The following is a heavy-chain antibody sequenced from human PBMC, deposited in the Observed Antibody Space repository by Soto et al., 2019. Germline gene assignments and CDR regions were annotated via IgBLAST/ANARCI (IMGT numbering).Heavy chain of an antibody. J-gene: IGHJ6*02. CDR1: GFAISEYW. V-gene: IGHV3-7*03. Sequence: GGSLRLSCGASGFAISEYWMIWVRQAPGEGLEWVANIGQDGYEKHYLDSVRGRFTISRDNARNSLYLYVNSLRADDSAVYYCTRGTDLRFCTGYSCPGIDVWGPGTTVTVSS. CDR3: TRGTDLRFCTGYSCPGIDV. D-gene: IGHD2-8*02. CDR2: IGQDGYEK.